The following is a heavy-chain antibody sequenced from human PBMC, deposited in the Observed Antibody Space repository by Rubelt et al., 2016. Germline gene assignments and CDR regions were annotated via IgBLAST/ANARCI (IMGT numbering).Heavy chain of an antibody. CDR3: ATDRGYFDY. CDR2: IWYDGRNK. J-gene: IGHJ4*02. V-gene: IGHV3-33*01. Sequence: QVQLVESGGGVVQPGRSLRLSCAASGFTFSAYGMHWVRQAPGKGLEWVANIWYDGRNKYYAESVKGRFTISRDNSKKTLYLQMNSLRAEDTAVYYCATDRGYFDYWGQGTLVTVSS. D-gene: IGHD3-10*01. CDR1: GFTFSAYG.